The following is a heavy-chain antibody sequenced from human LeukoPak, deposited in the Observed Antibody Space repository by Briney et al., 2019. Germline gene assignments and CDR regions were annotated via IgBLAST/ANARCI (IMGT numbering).Heavy chain of an antibody. Sequence: SETLSLTCGVSGGSITSRDCWSWARQPPGKGLEWIGEICLDGRIHYTPSLKSRISISIDRSKDQLSLNLISVAAADTAIYFCASQGGLRNDFWGQGTLVTVSS. CDR1: GGSITSRDC. J-gene: IGHJ4*02. V-gene: IGHV4-4*02. CDR2: ICLDGRI. D-gene: IGHD2-15*01. CDR3: ASQGGLRNDF.